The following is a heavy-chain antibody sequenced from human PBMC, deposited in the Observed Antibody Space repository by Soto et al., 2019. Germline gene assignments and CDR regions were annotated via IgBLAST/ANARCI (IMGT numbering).Heavy chain of an antibody. D-gene: IGHD2-15*01. J-gene: IGHJ4*02. CDR1: GASMSSHY. CDR3: ARHHRYCSGSSCYLFDN. Sequence: NPSXTLYLTCTVSGASMSSHYCSWILQPPGKGLEWIGYISDSGTTNYNPSLKSRVTISVDTSKNQFSLKLNSMTAAETAVYYCARHHRYCSGSSCYLFDNWGQGTLVTAPQ. CDR2: ISDSGTT. V-gene: IGHV4-59*08.